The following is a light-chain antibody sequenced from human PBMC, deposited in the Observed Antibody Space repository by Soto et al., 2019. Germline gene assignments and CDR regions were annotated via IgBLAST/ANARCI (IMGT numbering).Light chain of an antibody. Sequence: DIQMTQSPSTLSASVGDRVTITCRAGQSISSSLAWYQQRPGKAPNLLIYKASSLESGVPSRFSGSGSGTEFTLTISSLQADDFATYYCQHYSGFSWTFGQGTKVDIK. CDR1: QSISSS. V-gene: IGKV1-5*03. J-gene: IGKJ1*01. CDR2: KAS. CDR3: QHYSGFSWT.